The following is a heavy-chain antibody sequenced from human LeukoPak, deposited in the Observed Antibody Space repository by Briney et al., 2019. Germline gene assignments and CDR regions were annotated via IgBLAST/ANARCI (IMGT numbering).Heavy chain of an antibody. CDR2: VYSGGLT. CDR1: GFIVSDNY. Sequence: GGSLRLSFAASGFIVSDNYMSWVRQAPGKGLDWVSTVYSGGLTYYAGPGKGRFTISRDNSNNTLYLQMSSLRAEDTAVYYSVRDRWPGLGDFWGQGTTVTVSS. D-gene: IGHD6-19*01. V-gene: IGHV3-66*01. J-gene: IGHJ6*02. CDR3: VRDRWPGLGDF.